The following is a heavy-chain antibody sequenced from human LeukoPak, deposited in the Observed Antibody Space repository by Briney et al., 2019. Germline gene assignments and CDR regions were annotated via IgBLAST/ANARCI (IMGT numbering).Heavy chain of an antibody. V-gene: IGHV3-30*18. CDR3: AKEGFDI. CDR1: GFTFSSYG. J-gene: IGHJ3*02. CDR2: ISYDGSNK. Sequence: GGSLRLSCAASGFTFSSYGMHWVRQAPGKGLEWVAVISYDGSNKYYADSVKGRFTISRDNSKNTLYLQMNSLRAEDTAVYYCAKEGFDIWGQGTMVTVS.